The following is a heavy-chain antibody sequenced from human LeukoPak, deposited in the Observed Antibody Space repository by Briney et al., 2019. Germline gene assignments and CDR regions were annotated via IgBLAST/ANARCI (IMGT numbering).Heavy chain of an antibody. CDR2: INTNTGNP. CDR3: ARDPGDDFVVPGDP. V-gene: IGHV7-4-1*02. Sequence: GASVKVSCKASGYAFIDYAISWVRQAPGQGLEWMGWINTNTGNPTYAQGFTGRFVSSLDTSVSTTYLQISSLKAEDTAVYYCARDPGDDFVVPGDPWGQGTLVTVSS. J-gene: IGHJ5*02. CDR1: GYAFIDYA. D-gene: IGHD2-2*01.